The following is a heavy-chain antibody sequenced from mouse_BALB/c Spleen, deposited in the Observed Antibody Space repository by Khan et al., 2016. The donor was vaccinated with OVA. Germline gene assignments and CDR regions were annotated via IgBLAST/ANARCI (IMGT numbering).Heavy chain of an antibody. CDR3: ARSTYRYAFAY. Sequence: EVKLLESGPSLVKPSQTLSLTCSVTGDSITSGYWCWIRKFPGYKLEYMGYILYSGSTYYNPSLKSRISITRHTSQNQYYLQLNSVTTEDTATYYCARSTYRYAFAYWGQGTLVTVSA. CDR1: GDSITSGY. D-gene: IGHD2-14*01. V-gene: IGHV3-8*02. J-gene: IGHJ3*01. CDR2: ILYSGST.